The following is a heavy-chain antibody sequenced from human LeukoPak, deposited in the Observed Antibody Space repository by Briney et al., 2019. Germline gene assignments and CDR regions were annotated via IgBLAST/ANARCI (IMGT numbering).Heavy chain of an antibody. Sequence: GGSLRLSCAVSGLTFSTSGMHWVRQAPDKGLESVAVIWSDGSKKDYAESVKGRFTISRDNSKNTLYLAMNSLIAEHPTLHYFASSNSDIGVGYWGQGTQVTVSS. CDR1: GLTFSTSG. CDR2: IWSDGSKK. D-gene: IGHD2-21*01. J-gene: IGHJ4*02. V-gene: IGHV3-33*01. CDR3: ASSNSDIGVGY.